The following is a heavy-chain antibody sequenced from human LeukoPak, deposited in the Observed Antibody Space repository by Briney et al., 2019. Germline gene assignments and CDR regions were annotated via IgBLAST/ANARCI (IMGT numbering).Heavy chain of an antibody. Sequence: SETLSLTCTVSGGSISSDYWSWIRQPPGKGLEWIGYIYYSGRTYYNPSLKSRITISVDTSKNQFSLKLGSVTAADTAVYYCARALEDSSGWYYAFDIWGQGTMVTVSS. CDR2: IYYSGRT. CDR3: ARALEDSSGWYYAFDI. D-gene: IGHD6-19*01. CDR1: GGSISSDY. J-gene: IGHJ3*02. V-gene: IGHV4-59*01.